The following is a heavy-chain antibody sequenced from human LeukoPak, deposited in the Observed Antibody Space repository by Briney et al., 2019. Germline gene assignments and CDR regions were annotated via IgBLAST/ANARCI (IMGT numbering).Heavy chain of an antibody. CDR2: INPNSGGT. CDR1: GYTFTGYY. D-gene: IGHD3-16*02. J-gene: IGHJ4*02. CDR3: ARDESYDYVWGSYRSYPDY. V-gene: IGHV1-2*02. Sequence: ASVSVSCKASGYTFTGYYMHWVRQAPGQGLEWMGWINPNSGGTNYAQKFQGRVTMTRDTSISTAYMELSRLRSDDTAVYYCARDESYDYVWGSYRSYPDYWGQGTLVTVSS.